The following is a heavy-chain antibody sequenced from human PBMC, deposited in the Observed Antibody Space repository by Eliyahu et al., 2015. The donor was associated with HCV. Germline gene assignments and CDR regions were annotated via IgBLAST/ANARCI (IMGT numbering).Heavy chain of an antibody. J-gene: IGHJ5*02. Sequence: QVQFVQSGAEVKKPGASVRLSCKASGYTFTGYALHWVRQAPGQSLEWMGWISGANGNTKYSQKLQGRVTLTRDTSESSVYMELSSLRSEDTAVYYCARDSGTNEGWFDPWGQGTLVIVSS. CDR1: GYTFTGYA. CDR2: ISGANGNT. D-gene: IGHD1-14*01. V-gene: IGHV1-3*01. CDR3: ARDSGTNEGWFDP.